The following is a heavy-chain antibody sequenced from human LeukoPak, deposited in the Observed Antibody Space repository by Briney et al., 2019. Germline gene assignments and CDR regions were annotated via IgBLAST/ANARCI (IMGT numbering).Heavy chain of an antibody. J-gene: IGHJ6*02. CDR1: GYTFTNYD. D-gene: IGHD3-10*01. CDR3: ARGGRVRDRYYYYYYGMDV. CDR2: MNPNSGNT. V-gene: IGHV1-8*01. Sequence: ASVRVSCKASGYTFTNYDINWVRQASGQGLEWMGWMNPNSGNTGSAQKFQGRVTMTRNTSISTAYMELSSLRSEDTAVYYCARGGRVRDRYYYYYYGMDVWGQGTTVTVSS.